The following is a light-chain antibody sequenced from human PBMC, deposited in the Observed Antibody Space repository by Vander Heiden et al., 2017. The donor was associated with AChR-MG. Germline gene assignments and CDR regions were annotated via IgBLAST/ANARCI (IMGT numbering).Light chain of an antibody. CDR2: NIK. Sequence: QTVVTQELSLTVSPGGTVTRTCASSTGAVTSRNYPTWFQQKPEQAPRTLVYNIKNKESWTPARFSGSLLGGKPALTLSGVQPEDEADYYCLLYSGGAWVFGGGTKLTVL. V-gene: IGLV7-43*01. CDR3: LLYSGGAWV. CDR1: TGAVTSRNY. J-gene: IGLJ3*02.